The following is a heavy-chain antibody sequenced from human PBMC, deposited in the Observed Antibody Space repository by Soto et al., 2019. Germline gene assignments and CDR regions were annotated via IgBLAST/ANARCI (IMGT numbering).Heavy chain of an antibody. Sequence: PSETLSLTCAVSGYSISTGHYWGWIRQPPGKGLEWIGSIYHSGSTYYNPSLKSRVTISVDTSKNQFSLNLSSVTAADTAVYYCARSSYYDTSGYLNWFDPWGQGTLVTVTS. D-gene: IGHD3-22*01. CDR2: IYHSGST. V-gene: IGHV4-38-2*01. CDR3: ARSSYYDTSGYLNWFDP. CDR1: GYSISTGHY. J-gene: IGHJ5*02.